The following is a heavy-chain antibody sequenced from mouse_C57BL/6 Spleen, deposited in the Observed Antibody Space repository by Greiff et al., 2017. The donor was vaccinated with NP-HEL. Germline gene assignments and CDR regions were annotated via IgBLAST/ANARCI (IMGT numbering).Heavy chain of an antibody. CDR3: AREEIYYYGSYWYFDV. Sequence: QVQLQQSGPELVKPGASVKISCKASGYAFSSSWMIWVKQRPGKGLEWIGRIYPGDGDTNYNGKFKGKATLTADKSSSTAYMQLSSLTSEDSAVYFCAREEIYYYGSYWYFDVWGTGTTVTVSS. V-gene: IGHV1-82*01. CDR2: IYPGDGDT. CDR1: GYAFSSSW. J-gene: IGHJ1*03. D-gene: IGHD1-1*01.